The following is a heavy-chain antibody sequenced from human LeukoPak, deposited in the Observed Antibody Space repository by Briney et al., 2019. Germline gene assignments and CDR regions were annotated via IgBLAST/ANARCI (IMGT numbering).Heavy chain of an antibody. D-gene: IGHD2-15*01. CDR1: GGSISSGSYY. V-gene: IGHV4-61*01. CDR2: LFYTGST. J-gene: IGHJ3*02. Sequence: SETLSLTCTVSGGSISSGSYYWSWIRQPPGKGLEWIGYLFYTGSTKYNPSLKSRVTISGDTSKNQFSLRLSSVTAADTAVYYCARDLGSRSGGRWSVRAFDIWGQGTMVGVSS. CDR3: ARDLGSRSGGRWSVRAFDI.